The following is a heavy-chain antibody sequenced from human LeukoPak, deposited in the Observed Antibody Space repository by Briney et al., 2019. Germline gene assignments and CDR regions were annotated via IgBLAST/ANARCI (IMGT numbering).Heavy chain of an antibody. CDR3: ARAHYDFWSGYLDY. V-gene: IGHV4-59*01. CDR1: GGSISSYY. D-gene: IGHD3-3*01. J-gene: IGHJ4*02. CDR2: IYYSGST. Sequence: SETLSLTCTVSGGSISSYYWSWIRPPPGKGLEWIGYIYYSGSTNYNPSLKSRVTISVDTSKNQFSLKLSSVTAADTAVYYCARAHYDFWSGYLDYWGQGTLVTVSS.